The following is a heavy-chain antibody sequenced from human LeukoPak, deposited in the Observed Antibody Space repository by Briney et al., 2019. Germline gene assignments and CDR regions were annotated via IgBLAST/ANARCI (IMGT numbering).Heavy chain of an antibody. V-gene: IGHV3-23*01. Sequence: GGSLRLSCAASGFTFSSYEMNWVRQAPGRGLEWVAAIGGAGTYYADSVKGRFTISRDNSKNTLYLQMNSLRAEDTAVYYCAKNLDASGSYFPDEWGQGTLVTVSS. CDR2: IGGAGT. J-gene: IGHJ4*02. D-gene: IGHD3-10*01. CDR3: AKNLDASGSYFPDE. CDR1: GFTFSSYE.